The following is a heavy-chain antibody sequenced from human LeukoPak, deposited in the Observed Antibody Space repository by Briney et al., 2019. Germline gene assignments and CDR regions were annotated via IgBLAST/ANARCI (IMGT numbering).Heavy chain of an antibody. J-gene: IGHJ4*02. CDR1: GGSISSSSYY. V-gene: IGHV4-61*05. CDR3: ATTLRSVDY. Sequence: PSETLSLTCTVSGGSISSSSYYWGWIRQPPGKGLEWIGYIYYSGSTNYNPSLKSRVTISVDTSKNQFSLKLSSVTAADTAVYYCATTLRSVDYWGQGTLVTVSS. CDR2: IYYSGST. D-gene: IGHD2-8*01.